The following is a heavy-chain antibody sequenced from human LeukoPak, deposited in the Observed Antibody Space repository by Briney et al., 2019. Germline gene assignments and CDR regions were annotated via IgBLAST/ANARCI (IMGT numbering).Heavy chain of an antibody. CDR3: ARAVPGPGAILWFDP. V-gene: IGHV3-11*01. D-gene: IGHD2-2*02. CDR2: ISSSGSSI. Sequence: GGSLRLSCAASGFTFSTYNMSWIRQAPGKGLEWVSYISSSGSSIYYADSVKGRFTISRDNAKNSLYLQMNSLRAEDTAVYYCARAVPGPGAILWFDPWGQGTLVTVSS. CDR1: GFTFSTYN. J-gene: IGHJ5*02.